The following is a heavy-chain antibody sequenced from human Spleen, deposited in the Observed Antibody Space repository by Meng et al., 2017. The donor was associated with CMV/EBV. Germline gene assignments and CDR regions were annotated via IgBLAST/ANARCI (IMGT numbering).Heavy chain of an antibody. CDR2: CSGSGGGT. CDR3: AKGITGTSPFDY. CDR1: GCNFSSNG. J-gene: IGHJ4*02. Sequence: SCAASGCNFSSNGMSWVRQAPGKGLEWVSACSGSGGGTYYADSVKGRFTISRDNSKNTLYLQMNSLRADDTAVYYCAKGITGTSPFDYWGQGTLVTVSS. D-gene: IGHD1-7*01. V-gene: IGHV3-23*01.